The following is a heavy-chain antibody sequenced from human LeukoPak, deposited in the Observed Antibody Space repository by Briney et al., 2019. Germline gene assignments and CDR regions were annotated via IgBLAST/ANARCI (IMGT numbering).Heavy chain of an antibody. Sequence: GASVEVSCKASGYTFTSYYMHWVRQAPGQGLEWMGIINPSGGSTSYAQKFQGRVTMTRDTSTSTVYMELSSLRSEDTAVYYCARGRRITMIVVALDYWGQGTLVTVSS. J-gene: IGHJ4*02. V-gene: IGHV1-46*01. D-gene: IGHD3-22*01. CDR1: GYTFTSYY. CDR2: INPSGGST. CDR3: ARGRRITMIVVALDY.